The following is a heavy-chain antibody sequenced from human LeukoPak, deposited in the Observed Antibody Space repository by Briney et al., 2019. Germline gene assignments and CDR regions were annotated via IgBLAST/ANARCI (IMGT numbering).Heavy chain of an antibody. Sequence: ASVKVSCKASGYTFTSYGISWVRQAPGQGLEWMGWISAYNGNTNYAQKLQGRVTMTTDTSTSTAYMELRSLRSDDTAVYYCAGDLKSVRKITIFEIDYWGQGTLVTVSS. CDR2: ISAYNGNT. J-gene: IGHJ4*02. CDR1: GYTFTSYG. CDR3: AGDLKSVRKITIFEIDY. D-gene: IGHD3-3*01. V-gene: IGHV1-18*01.